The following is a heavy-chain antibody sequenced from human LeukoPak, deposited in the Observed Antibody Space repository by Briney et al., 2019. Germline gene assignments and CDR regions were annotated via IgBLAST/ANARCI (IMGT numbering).Heavy chain of an antibody. Sequence: PGGSLRLSCAASGFTFSSYGMHWVRQAPGKGLEWVALIRCDGSNKYYADSVKGRFTISRDNSKNTLYLQMNSLRAEDTAVYYCAKDPEEMATLRFDYWGQGTLVTVSS. CDR1: GFTFSSYG. J-gene: IGHJ4*02. CDR3: AKDPEEMATLRFDY. CDR2: IRCDGSNK. V-gene: IGHV3-30*02. D-gene: IGHD5-24*01.